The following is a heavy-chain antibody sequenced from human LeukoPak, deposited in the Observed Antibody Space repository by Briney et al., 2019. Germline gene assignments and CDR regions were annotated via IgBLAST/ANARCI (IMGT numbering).Heavy chain of an antibody. Sequence: AGGSLRLSCAASGFTFSSYSMNWVRQAPGKGLEWVSSISSSSSYIYYADSVKGRFTISRDNAKNSLYLQMNSLRAEDTAVYYCARGKWLNAFDIWGQGTMVTVSS. V-gene: IGHV3-21*01. D-gene: IGHD6-19*01. CDR3: ARGKWLNAFDI. J-gene: IGHJ3*02. CDR2: ISSSSSYI. CDR1: GFTFSSYS.